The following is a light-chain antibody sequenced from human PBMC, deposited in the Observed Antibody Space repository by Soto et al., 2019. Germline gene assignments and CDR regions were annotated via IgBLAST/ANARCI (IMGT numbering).Light chain of an antibody. CDR3: QQYGSSPQT. V-gene: IGKV3-20*01. Sequence: EIVLTQSPGTLSLSPGDRATLSCRASQSVSSSHLAWYQQKPGQAPRLLIYGASSRATGIPDRFSGSGSGTDFTLTISRPEPEDFAVYYCQQYGSSPQTFGQGTKVDIK. CDR2: GAS. J-gene: IGKJ1*01. CDR1: QSVSSSH.